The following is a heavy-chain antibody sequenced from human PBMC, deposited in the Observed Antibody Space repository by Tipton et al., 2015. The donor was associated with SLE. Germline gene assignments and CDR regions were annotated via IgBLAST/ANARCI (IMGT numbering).Heavy chain of an antibody. Sequence: SLRLSCVASGFTFSNYAMTWVRQAPGKGLEWVSVIFSAGTTTHYADSVKGRFIISRDDSKDTLYLQVNSLRADDTAVYYCAKVAWSGGRVFDIWGQGTMVTVSS. CDR2: IFSAGTTT. CDR1: GFTFSNYA. V-gene: IGHV3-23*03. D-gene: IGHD6-25*01. J-gene: IGHJ3*02. CDR3: AKVAWSGGRVFDI.